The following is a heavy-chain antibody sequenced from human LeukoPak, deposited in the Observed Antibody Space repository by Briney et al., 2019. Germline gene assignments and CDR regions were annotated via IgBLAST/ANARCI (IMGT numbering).Heavy chain of an antibody. CDR1: GFTFSSYS. CDR2: ISSSSSYI. J-gene: IGHJ6*03. V-gene: IGHV3-21*01. Sequence: GGSLRLSCAASGFTFSSYSMNWVRQAPGKGLERVSSISSSSSYIYYADSLKGRFTISRDSARNSLYLQMNSLRAEDTAVYYCASGGDRDYMDVWGKGTTVTVSS. CDR3: ASGGDRDYMDV. D-gene: IGHD3-16*02.